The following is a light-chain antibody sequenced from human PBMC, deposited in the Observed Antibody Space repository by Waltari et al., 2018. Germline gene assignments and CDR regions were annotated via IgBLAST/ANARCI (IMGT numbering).Light chain of an antibody. J-gene: IGKJ4*01. V-gene: IGKV1D-12*01. CDR3: QQPNSFPLP. CDR2: EAS. CDR1: QGISSR. Sequence: DIPMTQSPSSVSASVGDRVTITCRASQGISSRLAWYQQKPGKAPNLLIYEASSLQSGAPSRFSGSGSETDFTLTVSSLQPQDFATYYRQQPNSFPLPFGGGTKVELK.